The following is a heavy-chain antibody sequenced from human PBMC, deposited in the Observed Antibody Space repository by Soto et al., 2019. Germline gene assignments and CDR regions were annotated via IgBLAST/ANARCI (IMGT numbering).Heavy chain of an antibody. CDR1: EFTFSSYW. D-gene: IGHD1-26*01. V-gene: IGHV3-74*03. J-gene: IGHJ4*02. CDR3: ARGGSANYYGLFGY. CDR2: INPDATSV. Sequence: EVQLVESGGGLVQPGGSLRLSCAASEFTFSSYWMHWVRQVPGKGLVWVSRINPDATSVLYADSVKGRFTISRDNTKNTLFLQMNSLRAEDTAVYFCARGGSANYYGLFGYWGQGVLVTVSS.